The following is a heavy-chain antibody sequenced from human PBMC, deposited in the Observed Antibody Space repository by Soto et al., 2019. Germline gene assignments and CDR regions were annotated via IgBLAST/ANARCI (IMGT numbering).Heavy chain of an antibody. V-gene: IGHV3-53*02. CDR3: AILSN. J-gene: IGHJ4*02. Sequence: EVQLVETGGGLIQPGGSLRLSCAASGFTVSSNYMNWVRQAPGKGLEWVSIIYSDGTTSYADAVKRRCTNYRGNFKKTLHLQMNSLRAENTSVYYCAILSNLGQGTLVTVSS. CDR1: GFTVSSNY. CDR2: IYSDGTT.